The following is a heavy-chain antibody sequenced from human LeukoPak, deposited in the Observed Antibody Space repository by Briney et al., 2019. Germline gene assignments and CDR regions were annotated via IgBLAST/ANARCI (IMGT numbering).Heavy chain of an antibody. CDR1: GFTFSNYA. D-gene: IGHD2-15*01. CDR3: TRAKPPYCRGGSCRTPGAFDI. CDR2: ISGSGDST. Sequence: PGGSLRLSCAASGFTFSNYAMSWVRQAPGKGLEWVSAISGSGDSTYYADSVKGRFTISKDNAKNSLYLHMNSLRAEDTAVYYCTRAKPPYCRGGSCRTPGAFDIWGQGTVVTVSS. J-gene: IGHJ3*02. V-gene: IGHV3-23*01.